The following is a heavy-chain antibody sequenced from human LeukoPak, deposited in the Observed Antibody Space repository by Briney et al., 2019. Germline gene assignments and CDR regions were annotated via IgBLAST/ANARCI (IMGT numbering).Heavy chain of an antibody. Sequence: SETLSLTCTVSGGSISSYYWSWIRQPPGKGLEWIGYIYYSGSTNYNPSLKSRVTISVDTSKNQFSLKLSSVTAADTAVYYCARRNYGDSIAFDYWGQGTLVTVSS. CDR3: ARRNYGDSIAFDY. J-gene: IGHJ4*02. CDR2: IYYSGST. CDR1: GGSISSYY. D-gene: IGHD4-17*01. V-gene: IGHV4-59*08.